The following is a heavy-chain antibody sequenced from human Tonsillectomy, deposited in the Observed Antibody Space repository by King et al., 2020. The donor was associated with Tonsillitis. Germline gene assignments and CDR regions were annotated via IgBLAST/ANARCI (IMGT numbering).Heavy chain of an antibody. CDR2: ISFDGSNQ. D-gene: IGHD3-22*01. CDR3: ARARVYYYDSSDY. V-gene: IGHV3-30-3*01. Sequence: VQLVESGGGVVQPGRSLRLSCAASGFTISSYPMHWVRQAPGKGLEWVAAISFDGSNQYYAASVKGRFTISRDKSKNTLYLQMNSLRAEDTAVYYCARARVYYYDSSDYWGHGTLVTVSS. J-gene: IGHJ4*01. CDR1: GFTISSYP.